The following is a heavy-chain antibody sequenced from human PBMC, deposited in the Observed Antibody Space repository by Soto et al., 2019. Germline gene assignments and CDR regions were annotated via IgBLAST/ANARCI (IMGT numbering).Heavy chain of an antibody. CDR1: GDTFTNFG. V-gene: IGHV1-18*01. CDR2: IATYSSNK. CDR3: ARVLRGVVNWFDP. D-gene: IGHD3-10*01. Sequence: HLVQSGPEVKKPGASVTVSCKTSGDTFTNFGLSWVRQAPGQGLEWMGWIATYSSNKNYAQKFQGRLTLTTDTSTSTGYMELKSLEYDDTAVYYCARVLRGVVNWFDPWGQGTLVTVSS. J-gene: IGHJ5*02.